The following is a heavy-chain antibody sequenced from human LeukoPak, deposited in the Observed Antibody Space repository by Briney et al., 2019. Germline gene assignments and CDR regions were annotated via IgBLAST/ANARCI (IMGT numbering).Heavy chain of an antibody. CDR1: GYAFTGYY. CDR3: ARRGYYYDSSGSPRDDAFDI. CDR2: INPNSGGT. J-gene: IGHJ3*02. D-gene: IGHD3-22*01. Sequence: ASVKVSCKASGYAFTGYYMHWVRQAPGQGLEWMGWINPNSGGTNYAQKFQGRVTMTRDTSISTAYMELSRLRSDDTAVYYCARRGYYYDSSGSPRDDAFDIWGQGTMVTVSS. V-gene: IGHV1-2*02.